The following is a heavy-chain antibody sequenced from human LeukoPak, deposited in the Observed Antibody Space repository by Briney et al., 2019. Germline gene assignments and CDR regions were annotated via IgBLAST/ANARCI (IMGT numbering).Heavy chain of an antibody. D-gene: IGHD2-2*01. J-gene: IGHJ4*02. CDR2: TNWNGGTT. CDR3: VKESPYCTSSSCRFYYFDS. V-gene: IGHV3-20*04. CDR1: GFRFDDHG. Sequence: GGSLRLSCAASGFRFDDHGMNWVRQAPGKGLEWVSGTNWNGGTTYYADSVKGRFTVSRDNAKDALYLQMNSLRVDDTAVYYCVKESPYCTSSSCRFYYFDSWGQGTLVTVSS.